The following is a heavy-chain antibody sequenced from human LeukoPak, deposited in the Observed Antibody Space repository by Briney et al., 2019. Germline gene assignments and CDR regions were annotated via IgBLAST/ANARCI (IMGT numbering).Heavy chain of an antibody. D-gene: IGHD4-17*01. CDR2: INPDIGCT. Sequence: SVKVSFKSSGYTFTGYYMHWVRQAPGQGLEWMGWINPDIGCTNYGKNFQGRVTMTRDTSISIVYIEMKRLRSDDPAVYYCARVKERTKATIPDYFQHWGEGTLVSVSS. J-gene: IGHJ1*01. V-gene: IGHV1-2*02. CDR1: GYTFTGYY. CDR3: ARVKERTKATIPDYFQH.